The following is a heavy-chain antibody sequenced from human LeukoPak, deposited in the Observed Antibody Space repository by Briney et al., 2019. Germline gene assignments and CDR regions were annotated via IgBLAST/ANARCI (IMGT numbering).Heavy chain of an antibody. CDR3: TRGKCNPSMIVMIGTAVEFCFDS. Sequence: SETLSLTCAVFGGSLSDHDWSWIRQPPGKGLEWIGEINHRGATNYNPSLQSRVTLSLDTSKNQVSLKLNSLTAADTAVYYCTRGKCNPSMIVMIGTAVEFCFDSWGPGTLVTVSS. CDR2: INHRGAT. V-gene: IGHV4-34*01. D-gene: IGHD3-22*01. J-gene: IGHJ4*02. CDR1: GGSLSDHD.